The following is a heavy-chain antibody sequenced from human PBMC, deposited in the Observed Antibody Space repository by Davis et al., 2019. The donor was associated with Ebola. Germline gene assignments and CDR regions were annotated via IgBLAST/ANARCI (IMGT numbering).Heavy chain of an antibody. CDR3: ARGRGYSSSQILYYYYGMDV. Sequence: AASVKVSCKASGYTFTSYDINWVRQATGQGLEWMGWMNPNSGNTGYAQKFQGRVTMTRNTSISTAYMELSSLRSEDTAVYYCARGRGYSSSQILYYYYGMDVWGKGTTVTVSS. V-gene: IGHV1-8*01. CDR1: GYTFTSYD. J-gene: IGHJ6*04. CDR2: MNPNSGNT. D-gene: IGHD6-13*01.